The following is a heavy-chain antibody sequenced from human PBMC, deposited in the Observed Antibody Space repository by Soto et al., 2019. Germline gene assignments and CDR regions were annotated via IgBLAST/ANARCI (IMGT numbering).Heavy chain of an antibody. D-gene: IGHD3-9*01. CDR3: ARGLAIYDIASPGY. Sequence: QVQLQESGPGLVKPSETLSLTCTVSGGSISSYYWSWIRQPPGKGLEWIGYIYYSGSTNYNPSLKSPVTTPVDTSKNHCSLKLSSVTAADTAVYYCARGLAIYDIASPGYWGQGTLVTVSS. J-gene: IGHJ4*02. CDR2: IYYSGST. CDR1: GGSISSYY. V-gene: IGHV4-59*01.